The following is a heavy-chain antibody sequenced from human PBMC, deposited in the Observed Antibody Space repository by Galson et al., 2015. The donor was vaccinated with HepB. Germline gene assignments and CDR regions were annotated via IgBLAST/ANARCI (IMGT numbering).Heavy chain of an antibody. CDR2: IWYDGSNK. CDR3: AKGYGLFDS. CDR1: GFTFTSYG. Sequence: SLRLSCAASGFTFTSYGMHWVRQAPGKGLEWVAVIWYDGSNKHYADSVKGRFTISRDNSKNTLYLQMNSLRAEDAGLYFCAKGYGLFDSWGQGILVTVSS. D-gene: IGHD5-18*01. J-gene: IGHJ5*01. V-gene: IGHV3-33*06.